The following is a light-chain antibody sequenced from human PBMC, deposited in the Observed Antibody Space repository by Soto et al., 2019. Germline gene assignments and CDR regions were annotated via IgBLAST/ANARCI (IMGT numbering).Light chain of an antibody. V-gene: IGKV3-20*01. Sequence: EIVLTQSPGTLSLSPGERATLSCRASQSVSSSYLAWYQQKPGQAPRLLIYGASSRATGIPDRFSGSGSGTDFTLTISRREPEDFAVYYCQQYGSSPQTFGQGTKVEFK. CDR2: GAS. J-gene: IGKJ1*01. CDR1: QSVSSSY. CDR3: QQYGSSPQT.